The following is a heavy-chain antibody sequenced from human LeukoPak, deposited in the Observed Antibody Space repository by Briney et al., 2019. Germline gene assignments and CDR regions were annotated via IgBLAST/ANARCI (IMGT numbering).Heavy chain of an antibody. Sequence: GGSLRLSCAASGFTFSTYVMNWVRQAPGKGLEWVSYISSSGSTIYYADSVKGRFTISRDNAKNSLYLQMNSLRAEDTAVYYCARERGHYYDSSGYTNWGQGTLVTVSS. D-gene: IGHD3-22*01. V-gene: IGHV3-48*04. CDR1: GFTFSTYV. CDR2: ISSSGSTI. CDR3: ARERGHYYDSSGYTN. J-gene: IGHJ4*02.